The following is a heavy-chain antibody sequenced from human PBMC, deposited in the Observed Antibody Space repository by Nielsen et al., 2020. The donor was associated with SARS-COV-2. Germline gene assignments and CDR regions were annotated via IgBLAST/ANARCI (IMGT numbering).Heavy chain of an antibody. Sequence: GESLKISCAASGFTFSSYAMHWVRQAPGKGLEWVAVISYDGSNKYYADSVKGRFTISRDNSKNTLYLQMNSLRAEDTAVYYCARAHGGSYYYGMDVWGQGTTVTVSS. D-gene: IGHD4-23*01. J-gene: IGHJ6*02. CDR1: GFTFSSYA. CDR2: ISYDGSNK. CDR3: ARAHGGSYYYGMDV. V-gene: IGHV3-30-3*01.